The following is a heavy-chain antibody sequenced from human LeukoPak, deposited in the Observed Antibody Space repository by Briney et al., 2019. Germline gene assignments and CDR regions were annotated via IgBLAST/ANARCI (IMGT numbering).Heavy chain of an antibody. J-gene: IGHJ4*02. D-gene: IGHD6-6*01. Sequence: GSSVKVSCKASGGTFSSYTIIWVRQAPGQGLEWMGRIIPILGIANYAQKFQGRVTITADKSTSTAYMELSSLRSEDTAVYYCARSYSSSSRDYWGQGTLVTVSS. CDR2: IIPILGIA. V-gene: IGHV1-69*02. CDR1: GGTFSSYT. CDR3: ARSYSSSSRDY.